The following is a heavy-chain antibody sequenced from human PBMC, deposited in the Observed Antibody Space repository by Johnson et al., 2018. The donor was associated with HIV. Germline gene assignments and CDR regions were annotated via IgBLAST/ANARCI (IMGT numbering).Heavy chain of an antibody. CDR2: ISWNSGTI. D-gene: IGHD6-19*01. V-gene: IGHV3-9*01. CDR1: GFIFDDYA. J-gene: IGHJ3*02. Sequence: VQLVESGGGLVQPGRSLRLSCAASGFIFDDYAMHWVRQAPGKGLEWVSGISWNSGTIAYADSVKGRFIISRDNAENSLYLEMNSLRAEDTALYYCARDQRSSGLNDQTDAFDIWGQGTMVTVSS. CDR3: ARDQRSSGLNDQTDAFDI.